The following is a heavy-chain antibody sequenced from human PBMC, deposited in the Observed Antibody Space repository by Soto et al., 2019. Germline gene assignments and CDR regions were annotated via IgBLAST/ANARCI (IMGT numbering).Heavy chain of an antibody. V-gene: IGHV3-30*18. Sequence: GGSLRLSCAASGFTFSSYGMHWVRQAPGKGLEWVAVISYDGSNKYYADSVKGRFTISRDNSKNTLYLQMNSLRAEDTAVYYCAKDSLFYYGSGSYPDYWGQGTLVTVSS. CDR2: ISYDGSNK. D-gene: IGHD3-10*01. J-gene: IGHJ4*02. CDR1: GFTFSSYG. CDR3: AKDSLFYYGSGSYPDY.